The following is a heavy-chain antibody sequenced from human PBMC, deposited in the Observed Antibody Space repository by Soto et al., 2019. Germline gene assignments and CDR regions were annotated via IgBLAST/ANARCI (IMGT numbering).Heavy chain of an antibody. D-gene: IGHD3-3*01. CDR1: GYTFTSYG. Sequence: GASVKVSCKASGYTFTSYGISWVRQAPGQGLEWMGWISAYNGNTNYAQKLQGRVTMTTDTSTSTAYMELRSLRSDDTAVYYCARESALRFLEWLLTPVTKYYGMDVWGQGTTVTVSS. CDR2: ISAYNGNT. V-gene: IGHV1-18*01. J-gene: IGHJ6*02. CDR3: ARESALRFLEWLLTPVTKYYGMDV.